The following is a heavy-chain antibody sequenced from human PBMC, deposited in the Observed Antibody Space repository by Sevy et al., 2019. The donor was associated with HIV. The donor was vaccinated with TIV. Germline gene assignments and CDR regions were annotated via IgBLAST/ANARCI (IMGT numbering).Heavy chain of an antibody. V-gene: IGHV4-39*01. CDR3: AGPILTYNSGWSYYDY. Sequence: SETLSLTCTVSGASISSSGYYWGLIRQPPGKGLEWIASIRYSGETFYHPSLKSRVTISADTSKNQFSLQLSSGTAADTAIYFCAGPILTYNSGWSYYDYWGQGTVVTVSS. J-gene: IGHJ4*02. CDR1: GASISSSGYY. CDR2: IRYSGET. D-gene: IGHD6-19*01.